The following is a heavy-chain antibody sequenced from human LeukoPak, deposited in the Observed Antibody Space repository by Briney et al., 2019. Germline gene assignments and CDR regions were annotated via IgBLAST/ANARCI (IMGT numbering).Heavy chain of an antibody. CDR2: MNSNSGNT. CDR1: GYTFTSYD. J-gene: IGHJ5*02. CDR3: ARGGSRWLRNWFDP. Sequence: ASVKVSCKASGYTFTSYDINWVRQATGQGLEWMGWMNSNSGNTGYAQKFQGRVTMTRNTSISTAYMELSSLRSEDTAVYYCARGGSRWLRNWFDPWGQGTLVTVSS. D-gene: IGHD5-24*01. V-gene: IGHV1-8*01.